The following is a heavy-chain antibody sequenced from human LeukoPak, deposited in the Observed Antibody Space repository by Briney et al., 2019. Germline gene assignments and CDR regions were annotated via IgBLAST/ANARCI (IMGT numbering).Heavy chain of an antibody. CDR2: INPNSGGT. Sequence: GASVKVSCKASGYTFTGYYMHWVRQAPGQGLEWMGWINPNSGGTNYAQEFQGRVTMTRDTSISTAYMELSRLRSDDTAVYYCARDHNMDSSSWDRERYFDLWGRGTLVTVSS. J-gene: IGHJ2*01. V-gene: IGHV1-2*02. CDR3: ARDHNMDSSSWDRERYFDL. D-gene: IGHD6-13*01. CDR1: GYTFTGYY.